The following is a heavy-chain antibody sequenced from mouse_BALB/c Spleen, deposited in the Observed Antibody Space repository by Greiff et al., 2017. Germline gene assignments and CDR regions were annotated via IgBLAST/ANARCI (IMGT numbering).Heavy chain of an antibody. D-gene: IGHD1-1*01. Sequence: EVKVVESGGGLVQPGGSRKLSCAASGFTFSSFGMHWVRQAPEKGLEWVAYISSGSSTIYYADTVKGRFTISRDNPKNTLFLQMTSLRSEDTAMYYCARGHLTTVVATDYYAMDYWGQGTSVTVSS. V-gene: IGHV5-17*02. CDR1: GFTFSSFG. J-gene: IGHJ4*01. CDR2: ISSGSSTI. CDR3: ARGHLTTVVATDYYAMDY.